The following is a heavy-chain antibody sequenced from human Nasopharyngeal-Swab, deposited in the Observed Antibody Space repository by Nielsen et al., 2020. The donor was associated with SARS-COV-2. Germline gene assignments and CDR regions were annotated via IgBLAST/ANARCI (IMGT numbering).Heavy chain of an antibody. D-gene: IGHD3-22*01. CDR3: ASTPLDSSGYYYAFHY. Sequence: GESLKISCPAPGFTFSRYTMHWVRQAPGKGLEWVAVISYDGSNKYYADSVKGRFTISRDISTNTLYLQMNSLRAEDTAVFYCASTPLDSSGYYYAFHYWGRGTLVTVSS. J-gene: IGHJ4*02. CDR2: ISYDGSNK. V-gene: IGHV3-30-3*01. CDR1: GFTFSRYT.